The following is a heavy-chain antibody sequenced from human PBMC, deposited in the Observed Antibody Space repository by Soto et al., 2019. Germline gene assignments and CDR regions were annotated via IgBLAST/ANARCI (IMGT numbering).Heavy chain of an antibody. CDR1: GCTFSSYA. D-gene: IGHD3-22*01. J-gene: IGHJ3*02. CDR2: IMPIFGTA. Sequence: SVKFLCKTSGCTFSSYALSWVHQAPGQGLEGMGGIMPIFGTANYAQKFQVRVTITADESTSTAYMELSRLRSEDTAVYYCASGAGYYDSSGYGNAAFDNWGQRRLVNVSS. CDR3: ASGAGYYDSSGYGNAAFDN. V-gene: IGHV1-69*13.